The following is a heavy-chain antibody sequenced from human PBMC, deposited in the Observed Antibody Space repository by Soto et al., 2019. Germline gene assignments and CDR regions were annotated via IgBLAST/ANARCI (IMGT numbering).Heavy chain of an antibody. D-gene: IGHD3-9*01. J-gene: IGHJ4*02. CDR3: AISFDWSPYFDY. V-gene: IGHV4-59*01. CDR1: GGSISSYY. Sequence: QVQLQESGPGLVKPSETLSLTCTVSGGSISSYYWSWIRQPPGKGLEWIGYIYYSGSTNYNPSLKSRVTISVDTSKNQFSLKLSSVTAADTAVYYCAISFDWSPYFDYWGQGTLVTVSS. CDR2: IYYSGST.